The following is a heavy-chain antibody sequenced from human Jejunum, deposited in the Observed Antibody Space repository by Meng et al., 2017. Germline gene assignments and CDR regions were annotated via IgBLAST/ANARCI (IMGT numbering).Heavy chain of an antibody. CDR3: ATSGGGFDY. CDR1: GYTFTSYA. J-gene: IGHJ4*02. CDR2: INTKTGNP. D-gene: IGHD1-26*01. V-gene: IGHV7-4-1*02. Sequence: QVLLVQSGAELKKPGASVKVSCKASGYTFTSYAVHWVPQAPGQGLEWMGWINTKTGNPMYAQGFTGRFVFSLDTSVSTAHLHISTLTPEDTAVYYCATSGGGFDYWGQGTLVTVSS.